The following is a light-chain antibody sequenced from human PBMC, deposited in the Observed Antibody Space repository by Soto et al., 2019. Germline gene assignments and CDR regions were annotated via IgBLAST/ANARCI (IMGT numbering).Light chain of an antibody. Sequence: DIQMTQSPSSVSASVGDTVTITCRASQGIDTWLGWYQQKPGKAPNLLIYGASSLFSGVPSRFSGSAYGIDFTLTISNLQPEDFATYYCQQATAFPPRTFGQGTKVEIK. CDR1: QGIDTW. CDR3: QQATAFPPRT. V-gene: IGKV1-12*01. CDR2: GAS. J-gene: IGKJ1*01.